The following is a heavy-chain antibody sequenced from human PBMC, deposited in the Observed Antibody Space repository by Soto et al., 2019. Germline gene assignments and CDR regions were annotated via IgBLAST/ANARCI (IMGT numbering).Heavy chain of an antibody. V-gene: IGHV1-3*01. Sequence: ASVKVSCKASGYTFTSYAMHWVRQASGQRLEWMGWVNAGNGNTKYSQKFQGRVTITRDTSASTAYMELSSLRSEDTAVYYCARGDGYYYFDYWGQGALVTVSS. J-gene: IGHJ4*02. CDR2: VNAGNGNT. CDR1: GYTFTSYA. CDR3: ARGDGYYYFDY. D-gene: IGHD3-22*01.